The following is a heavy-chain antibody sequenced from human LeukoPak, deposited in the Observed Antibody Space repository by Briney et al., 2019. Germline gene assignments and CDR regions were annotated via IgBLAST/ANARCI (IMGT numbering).Heavy chain of an antibody. D-gene: IGHD3-10*01. CDR2: ISSNGGST. Sequence: PGGSLRLSCAASGFTFSNYGMHWVRQAPGQGLEYVSAISSNGGSTYYADSVKGRFTISRDNSKNTLYLQMSSLRAEDTAVYYCVKDKAEGSGTLYVFEYWAQGTLVTVSS. CDR1: GFTFSNYG. CDR3: VKDKAEGSGTLYVFEY. J-gene: IGHJ4*02. V-gene: IGHV3-64D*09.